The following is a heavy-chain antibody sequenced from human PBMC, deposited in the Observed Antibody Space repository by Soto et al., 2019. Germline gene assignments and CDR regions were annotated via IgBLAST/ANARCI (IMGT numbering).Heavy chain of an antibody. V-gene: IGHV4-34*01. CDR2: INHSGST. J-gene: IGHJ6*03. CDR1: GGSFSGYY. CDR3: ARVAPYSNYAAPRAYYYYYMDV. Sequence: SETLSLTCAVYGGSFSGYYWSWIRQPPGKGLEWIGEINHSGSTNYNPSLKSRVTISVDTSKNQFSLKLSSVTAADTAVYYCARVAPYSNYAAPRAYYYYYMDVWGKGTTVTVSS. D-gene: IGHD4-4*01.